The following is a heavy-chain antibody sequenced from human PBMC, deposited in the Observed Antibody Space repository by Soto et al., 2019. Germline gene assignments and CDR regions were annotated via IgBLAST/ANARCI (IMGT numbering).Heavy chain of an antibody. J-gene: IGHJ3*02. CDR2: INPNSGGT. D-gene: IGHD2-15*01. CDR3: ARGGGYCSGGSCWTNAFDI. CDR1: GYTFTGYY. Sequence: QVQLVQSGAEVKKPGASVKVSCKASGYTFTGYYMHWVRQAPGQGLEWMGWINPNSGGTNYAQKLQGWVTMTRDTSISTAYMELSRLRSDDTAVYYCARGGGYCSGGSCWTNAFDIWGQGTMVTVSS. V-gene: IGHV1-2*04.